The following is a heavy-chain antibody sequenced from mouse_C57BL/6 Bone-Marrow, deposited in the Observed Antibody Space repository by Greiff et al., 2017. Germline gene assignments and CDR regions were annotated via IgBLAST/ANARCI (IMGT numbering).Heavy chain of an antibody. CDR2: IDPSDSYT. CDR1: GYTFTSYW. V-gene: IGHV1-69*01. D-gene: IGHD2-2*01. CDR3: ARDGYDGAWFAY. J-gene: IGHJ3*01. Sequence: VQLQQPGAELVMPGASVKLSCKASGYTFTSYWMHWVKQRPGQGLEWIGEIDPSDSYTNYNQKFTGKSTLTVDKSSSTAYMQLSSLTSEDSAVYYCARDGYDGAWFAYWGQGTLVTVSA.